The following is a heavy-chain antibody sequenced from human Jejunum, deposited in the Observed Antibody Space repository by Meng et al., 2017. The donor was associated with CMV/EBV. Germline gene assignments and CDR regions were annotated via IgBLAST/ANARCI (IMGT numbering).Heavy chain of an antibody. Sequence: GQVVGSGGGLVQPGGSRRFSCAASGFTVSNSYMSWVRQAPGKGLEWVSVIYGGGSTYYADSVKGRFTISRDNSKNTVYLQMNSLRAEDTAVYYCTRGGEDWGQGTLVTVSS. J-gene: IGHJ4*02. CDR1: GFTVSNSY. CDR2: IYGGGST. V-gene: IGHV3-66*01. CDR3: TRGGED.